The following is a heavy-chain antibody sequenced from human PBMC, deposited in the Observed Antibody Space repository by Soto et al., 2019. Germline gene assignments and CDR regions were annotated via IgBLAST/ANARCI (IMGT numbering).Heavy chain of an antibody. V-gene: IGHV3-23*01. CDR1: GFTFSIHA. J-gene: IGHJ3*02. CDR2: ISGNDGGT. D-gene: IGHD3-9*01. Sequence: PGESLKISCAASGFTFSIHAMSWVRQAPGKGLEWVSTISGNDGGTYYADSVKGRFTISRDNSKNTLDLQMSSLRAEDTAVYYCAQRVGLTRLVGXFDNRGQGTMVTVS. CDR3: AQRVGLTRLVGXFDN.